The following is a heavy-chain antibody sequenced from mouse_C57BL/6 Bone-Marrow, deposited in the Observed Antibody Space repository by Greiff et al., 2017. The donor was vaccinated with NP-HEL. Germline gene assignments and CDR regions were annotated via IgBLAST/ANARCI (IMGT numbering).Heavy chain of an antibody. CDR1: GYTFTSYW. V-gene: IGHV1-55*01. D-gene: IGHD1-1*01. J-gene: IGHJ3*01. CDR2: IYPGSGST. Sequence: VQLQQPGAELVKPGASVKMSCKASGYTFTSYWITWVKQRPGQGLEWIGDIYPGSGSTNYNEKFKSKATLTVDTSSSTAYMQLSSLTSEDSAVYYCARARYYGSSSCAYGGQGTLVTVSA. CDR3: ARARYYGSSSCAY.